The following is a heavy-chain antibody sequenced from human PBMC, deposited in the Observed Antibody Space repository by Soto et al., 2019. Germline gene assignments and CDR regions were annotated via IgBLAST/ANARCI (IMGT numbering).Heavy chain of an antibody. CDR2: IWYDGSNK. D-gene: IGHD1-26*01. J-gene: IGHJ4*02. CDR3: ARDRDSGSYYFDY. V-gene: IGHV3-33*01. CDR1: GFTFSSYG. Sequence: GESLKISCAASGFTFSSYGMHWVRQAPGKGLEWVAVIWYDGSNKYYADSVKGRFTISRDNSKNTLYLQMNSLRAEDTAVYYCARDRDSGSYYFDYWGQGTLVTVSS.